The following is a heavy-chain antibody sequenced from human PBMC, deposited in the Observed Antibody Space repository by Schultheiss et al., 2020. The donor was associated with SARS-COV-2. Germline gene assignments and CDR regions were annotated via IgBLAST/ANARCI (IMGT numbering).Heavy chain of an antibody. V-gene: IGHV3-30-3*01. J-gene: IGHJ6*02. CDR2: ISYDGSNK. Sequence: GGSLRLSCAASGFTFSSYAMHWVRQAPGKGLEWVAVISYDGSNKYYADSVKGRFTISRDNSKNTLYLQMNSLRAEDTAVYYCARGGIGYSYGATYYYYGMDVWGQGTTVTVSS. CDR3: ARGGIGYSYGATYYYYGMDV. D-gene: IGHD5-18*01. CDR1: GFTFSSYA.